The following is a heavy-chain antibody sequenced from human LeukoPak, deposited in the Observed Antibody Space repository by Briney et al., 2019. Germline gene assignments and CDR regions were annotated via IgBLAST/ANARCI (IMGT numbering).Heavy chain of an antibody. D-gene: IGHD3-22*01. V-gene: IGHV3-23*01. CDR2: ITGSGGYT. CDR3: AKQSLYDSSGHFHY. Sequence: RPGGSLRLSCAASGFTFSSYAMTWVRQAPGKGLEWVSTITGSGGYTYYADSVKGRFTISRDNSKNTLFLRMNSLRAEDTAVYFCAKQSLYDSSGHFHYWGQGTLVTVSS. J-gene: IGHJ4*02. CDR1: GFTFSSYA.